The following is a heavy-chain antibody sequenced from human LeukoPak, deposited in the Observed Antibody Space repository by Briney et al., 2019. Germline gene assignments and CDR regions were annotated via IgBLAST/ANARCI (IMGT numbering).Heavy chain of an antibody. J-gene: IGHJ3*02. CDR3: GRRGEHYVWGSYRYDVHAFDI. D-gene: IGHD3-16*02. V-gene: IGHV1-69*05. Sequence: ASVKVSCKASGGTFSSYAISWVRQAPGQGLEWMGRIIPIFGTANYAQKFQGRVTITTDESTSTAYMELSSLRSEDTAVDYCGRRGEHYVWGSYRYDVHAFDIWGQGTMVTVSS. CDR1: GGTFSSYA. CDR2: IIPIFGTA.